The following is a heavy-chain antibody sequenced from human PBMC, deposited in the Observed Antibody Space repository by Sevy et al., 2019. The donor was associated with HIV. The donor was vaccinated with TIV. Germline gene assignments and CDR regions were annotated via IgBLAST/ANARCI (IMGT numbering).Heavy chain of an antibody. V-gene: IGHV4-39*02. Sequence: SETLSLTCIVSGGSIGNSNSYWGWVRQPPGRGLEWIGTVYYNGDTYYKPSLKRQGTISVDTSTNQCSLRLTSVTAAEPAVYYCVREGITMIIAGFFDFWGQGTLVTVSS. CDR3: VREGITMIIAGFFDF. CDR2: VYYNGDT. J-gene: IGHJ4*02. D-gene: IGHD3-22*01. CDR1: GGSIGNSNSY.